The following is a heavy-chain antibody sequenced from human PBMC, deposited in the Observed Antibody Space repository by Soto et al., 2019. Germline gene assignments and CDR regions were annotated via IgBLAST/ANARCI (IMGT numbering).Heavy chain of an antibody. Sequence: QVQLMQSGAEVTKPGASVTLSCKTSGYAFMSYGLSRVRLAPGQGLEWMGWTVAGSGNRIYAQKFQDRINMNIDTSTNTGYMELRRLRSDDSALYFCTRVAGYGSGSRHFDNWGQGTLVTVSS. D-gene: IGHD3-10*01. CDR3: TRVAGYGSGSRHFDN. CDR1: GYAFMSYG. V-gene: IGHV1-18*01. CDR2: TVAGSGNR. J-gene: IGHJ4*02.